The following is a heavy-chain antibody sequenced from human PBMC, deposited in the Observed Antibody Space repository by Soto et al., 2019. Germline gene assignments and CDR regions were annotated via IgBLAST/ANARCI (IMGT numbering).Heavy chain of an antibody. D-gene: IGHD3-22*01. CDR2: ISAYNGNT. CDR3: ARVLRNSSGYPY. J-gene: IGHJ4*02. V-gene: IGHV1-18*01. Sequence: ASVKVSCKASGYTFTSYGISWVRQAPGQGLEWMGWISAYNGNTNYAQKLQGRVTMTTNTSTSTDYMVLRSLRSDDTAVYYCARVLRNSSGYPYWGQGTLVTVSS. CDR1: GYTFTSYG.